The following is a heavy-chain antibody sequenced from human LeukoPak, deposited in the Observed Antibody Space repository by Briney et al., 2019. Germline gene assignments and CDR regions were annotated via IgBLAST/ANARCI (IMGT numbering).Heavy chain of an antibody. CDR3: ARPAEMATRKVYYFDY. J-gene: IGHJ4*02. D-gene: IGHD5-24*01. CDR2: INPNSGGT. Sequence: ASVKVSCKASGYTFTGYYMHWVRQAPGQGLEWMGWINPNSGGTNYAQKFQGRVTMTRDTSISTAYMELSRLRSDDTAMYYCARPAEMATRKVYYFDYWGQGTLVTVSS. V-gene: IGHV1-2*02. CDR1: GYTFTGYY.